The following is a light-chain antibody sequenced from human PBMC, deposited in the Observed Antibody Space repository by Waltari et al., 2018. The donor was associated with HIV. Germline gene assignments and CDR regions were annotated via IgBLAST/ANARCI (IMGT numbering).Light chain of an antibody. CDR2: VGTGGIVG. J-gene: IGLJ1*01. CDR1: SGYSNYK. Sequence: QPVLTQPPSASASLGASVTLTCTLSSGYSNYKVDWYQQRPGKGPRFVMRVGTGGIVGSNGDGSPDRFSVLGSGLNRYLTIKNIQEEDESDYHCGADLGSGSNFVYVFGTGTKVTVL. CDR3: GADLGSGSNFVYV. V-gene: IGLV9-49*01.